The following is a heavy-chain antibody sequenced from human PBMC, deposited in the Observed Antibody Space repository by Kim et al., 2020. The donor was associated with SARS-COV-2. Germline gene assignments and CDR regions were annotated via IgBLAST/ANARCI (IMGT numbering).Heavy chain of an antibody. CDR1: GFTFSSYA. J-gene: IGHJ2*01. CDR2: IYSGGSST. D-gene: IGHD6-6*01. V-gene: IGHV3-23*03. CDR3: VKWQALLPQLVYWYFDL. Sequence: GGSLRLSCAASGFTFSSYAMSWVRQAPGKGLEWVSVIYSGGSSTYYADSVKGRFTISRDNSKNTLYLQMNSLRAEDTAVYYCVKWQALLPQLVYWYFDLWGRGTLVTVSS.